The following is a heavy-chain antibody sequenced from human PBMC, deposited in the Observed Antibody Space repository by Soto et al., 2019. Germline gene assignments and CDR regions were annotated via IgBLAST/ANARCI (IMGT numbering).Heavy chain of an antibody. D-gene: IGHD3-3*01. CDR1: GGSFSGYY. J-gene: IGHJ4*02. V-gene: IGHV4-34*01. CDR3: ARGGDYDFWSGYYRR. Sequence: SETLSLTCAVYGGSFSGYYWSWIRQPPGKGLEWIGEINHSGSTNYNPSLKSRVTISVDTSKNQFSLKLSSVTAADTAVYYCARGGDYDFWSGYYRRWGQGTLVTVSS. CDR2: INHSGST.